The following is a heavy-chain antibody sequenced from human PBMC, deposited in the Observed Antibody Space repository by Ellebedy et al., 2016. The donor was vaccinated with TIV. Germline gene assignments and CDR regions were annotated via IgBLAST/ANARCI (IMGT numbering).Heavy chain of an antibody. CDR3: ARWGGSSGRFQGPYDF. J-gene: IGHJ4*02. D-gene: IGHD1-26*01. Sequence: AASVKVSCKASGDTFSTYAFNWVRQAPGQGLEWMGRIIPILGVTEYARNFQGRLTFTADKYTTTAYMELRSLRSEDTAVYYCARWGGSSGRFQGPYDFWGQGTLVAVSS. CDR2: IIPILGVT. V-gene: IGHV1-69*04. CDR1: GDTFSTYA.